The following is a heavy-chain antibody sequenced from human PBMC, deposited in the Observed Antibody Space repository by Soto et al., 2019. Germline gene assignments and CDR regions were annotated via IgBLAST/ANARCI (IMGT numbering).Heavy chain of an antibody. Sequence: SETLSLTCTVSGGNISSYYWSWIRQPPGKGLEWIGYIYYSGSTNYNPSLKSRVTISVDTSKNQFSLKLSSVTAADTAVYYCAREVAGTGWFDPWGQGTLVTVSS. D-gene: IGHD6-19*01. V-gene: IGHV4-59*01. CDR1: GGNISSYY. J-gene: IGHJ5*02. CDR3: AREVAGTGWFDP. CDR2: IYYSGST.